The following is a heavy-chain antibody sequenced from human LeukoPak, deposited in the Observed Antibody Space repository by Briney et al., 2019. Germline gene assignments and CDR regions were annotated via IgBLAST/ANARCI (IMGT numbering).Heavy chain of an antibody. Sequence: SSQTLSLTCTVSGGSISSGDYYWSWIRQPPGKGLEWIGYIYYSGSTYYNPSLKSRVTISVDTSKNQFSLKLSSVTAADTAVYYCARRLGFGELLGYYFDYWGQGTLVTVSS. J-gene: IGHJ4*02. CDR1: GGSISSGDYY. V-gene: IGHV4-30-4*01. D-gene: IGHD3-10*01. CDR2: IYYSGST. CDR3: ARRLGFGELLGYYFDY.